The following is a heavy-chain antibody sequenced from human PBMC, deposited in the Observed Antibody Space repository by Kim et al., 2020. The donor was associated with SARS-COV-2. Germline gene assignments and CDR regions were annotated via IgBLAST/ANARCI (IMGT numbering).Heavy chain of an antibody. CDR3: ARMGVVGATTGYIDY. CDR1: GGSISSYY. CDR2: IYYSGST. D-gene: IGHD1-26*01. J-gene: IGHJ4*02. V-gene: IGHV4-59*08. Sequence: SETLSLTCTVSGGSISSYYWSWIRQPPGKGLEWIGYIYYSGSTNYNPSLKSRVTISVDTSKNQFSLKLSSVTAADTAVYYCARMGVVGATTGYIDYWGQGTLVTVSS.